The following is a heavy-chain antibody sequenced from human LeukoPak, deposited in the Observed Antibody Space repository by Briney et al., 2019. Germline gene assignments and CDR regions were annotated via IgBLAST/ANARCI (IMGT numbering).Heavy chain of an antibody. J-gene: IGHJ6*03. CDR3: AREAFGDLNYYYYYMDV. V-gene: IGHV3-7*01. CDR2: IKQDGSEK. CDR1: GFTFSSYW. D-gene: IGHD3-10*01. Sequence: GGSLRLSCAASGFTFSSYWMSWVRQAPGKGLEWVASIKQDGSEKYYVDSVKGRFTISRDNAKNSLYLQMNSLRAEDTAVYYCAREAFGDLNYYYYYMDVWGKGTTVTISS.